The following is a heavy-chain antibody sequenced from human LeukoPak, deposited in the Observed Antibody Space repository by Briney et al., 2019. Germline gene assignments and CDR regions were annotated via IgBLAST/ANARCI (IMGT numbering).Heavy chain of an antibody. J-gene: IGHJ1*01. D-gene: IGHD3-10*01. CDR1: GGTFSSYA. V-gene: IGHV1-69*06. Sequence: SVKVSCKASGGTFSSYAISWVRQAPGQGLEWMGGIIPIFGTANYAQKFQGRVTITADKSTSTAYMELSSLRSEDTAVYYCARDGSGSYYKGEYFQHWGQSTLVTVSS. CDR2: IIPIFGTA. CDR3: ARDGSGSYYKGEYFQH.